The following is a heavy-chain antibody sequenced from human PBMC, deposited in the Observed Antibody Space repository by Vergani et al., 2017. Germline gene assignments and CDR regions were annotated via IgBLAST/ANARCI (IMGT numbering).Heavy chain of an antibody. J-gene: IGHJ3*02. D-gene: IGHD3-3*01. Sequence: EVQLVESGGGLVKPGGSLRLSCAASGFTFSSYSMNWVRQAPGKGLEWVSSISSSSSYIYYADSVKGRFTISRDNAKNSRCLQMNSLRAEDTAVYYCARNHDFWSLVTPHGAFDIWGQGTMVTVSS. V-gene: IGHV3-21*01. CDR2: ISSSSSYI. CDR3: ARNHDFWSLVTPHGAFDI. CDR1: GFTFSSYS.